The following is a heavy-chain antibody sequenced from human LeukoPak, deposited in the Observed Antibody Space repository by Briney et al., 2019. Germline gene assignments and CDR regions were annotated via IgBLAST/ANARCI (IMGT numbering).Heavy chain of an antibody. Sequence: GGSLRLSCAASGFTLSNYWMTWVRQAPGKGLEWVAMIKEDGSEKYYVDSVKGRFSISRDNAKNSLYLQMDSLRVEDTAVYYCARGRSIPGPWGQGTLVTVSS. CDR2: IKEDGSEK. J-gene: IGHJ5*02. CDR3: ARGRSIPGP. D-gene: IGHD1-20*01. CDR1: GFTLSNYW. V-gene: IGHV3-7*01.